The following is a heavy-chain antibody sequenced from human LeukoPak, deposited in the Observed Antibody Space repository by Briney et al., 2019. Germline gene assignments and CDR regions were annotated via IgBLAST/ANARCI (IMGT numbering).Heavy chain of an antibody. CDR2: IYYSGST. Sequence: SETLSLTCTVSGDSMGSSNYYWGWIRQPPGKGLEWIANIYYSGSTNYNPSLKSRVTISVDTSKNQFSLKLSSVTAADTAVYYCARGGRAVAALGYWGQGTLVTVSS. CDR1: GDSMGSSNYY. D-gene: IGHD6-19*01. V-gene: IGHV4-39*07. J-gene: IGHJ4*02. CDR3: ARGGRAVAALGY.